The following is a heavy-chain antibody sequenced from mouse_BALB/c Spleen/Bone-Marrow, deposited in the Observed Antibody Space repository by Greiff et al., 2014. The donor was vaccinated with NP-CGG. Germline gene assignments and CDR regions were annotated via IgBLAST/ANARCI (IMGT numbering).Heavy chain of an antibody. CDR1: GYTFTYYT. Sequence: VQLQQSAAELARPGASVKMSCKTSGYTFTYYTMHWVKQRPGQGLEWIGYINPSSGYTDYNQKFKDKTTLTTDKSSSTACLQLSSLTSEDSAVYYCVRENYDYDGDAMDYWGQGTSVTVSS. V-gene: IGHV1-4*02. CDR2: INPSSGYT. J-gene: IGHJ4*01. CDR3: VRENYDYDGDAMDY. D-gene: IGHD2-4*01.